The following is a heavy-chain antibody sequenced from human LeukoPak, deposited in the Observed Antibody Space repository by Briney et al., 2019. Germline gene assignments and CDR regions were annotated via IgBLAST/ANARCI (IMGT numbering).Heavy chain of an antibody. V-gene: IGHV3-23*01. CDR1: GFTFSSYA. CDR3: ASAEEDYYYDSSGYSY. Sequence: GGSLRLSCAASGFTFSSYAMSWVRQAPGQGLEWVSAISGSGGSTYYADSVKGRFTISRDNSKNTLYLQMNSLRAEDTAVYYCASAEEDYYYDSSGYSYWGQGTLVTVSS. CDR2: ISGSGGST. D-gene: IGHD3-22*01. J-gene: IGHJ4*02.